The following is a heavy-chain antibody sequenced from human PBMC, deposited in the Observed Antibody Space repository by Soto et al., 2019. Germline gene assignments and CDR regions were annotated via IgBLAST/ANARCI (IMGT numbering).Heavy chain of an antibody. CDR3: VKDRMRWLQFFDY. J-gene: IGHJ4*02. CDR1: GVTCISYA. V-gene: IGHV3-64D*08. D-gene: IGHD4-4*01. CDR2: ISSNGGST. Sequence: AVVSPRLSCAASGVTCISYAMSWVRQAPGKGLEYVSAISSNGGSTYYADSVKGRFTISRDNSKNTLYLQMSSLRAEDTAVYYCVKDRMRWLQFFDYWGQGTLVTVSS.